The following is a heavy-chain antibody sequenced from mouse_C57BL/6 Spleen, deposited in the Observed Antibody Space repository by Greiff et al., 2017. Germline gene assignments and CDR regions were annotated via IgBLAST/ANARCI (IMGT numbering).Heavy chain of an antibody. Sequence: EVQLQQSGAELVKPGASVKLSCTASGFNIKAYYMHWVKQRTEQGLEWIGSIDPEDGETKYAQKFQGKATITADTSSNTAYLQLSSLTSEDTAVYYCARVAHYAMDYWGQGTSVTVSS. D-gene: IGHD1-1*01. CDR3: ARVAHYAMDY. CDR1: GFNIKAYY. V-gene: IGHV14-2*01. J-gene: IGHJ4*01. CDR2: IDPEDGET.